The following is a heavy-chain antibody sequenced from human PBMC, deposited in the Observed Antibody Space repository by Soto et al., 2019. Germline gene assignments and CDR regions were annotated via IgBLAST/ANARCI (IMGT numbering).Heavy chain of an antibody. CDR2: INQNRNT. CDR3: AKSGGKAPKYNWFDP. Sequence: ASETLSLTCAVYGGSFSGFYWSWIRQPPGKGLEWIGEINQNRNTKYHPSLESRVTISVDTSKNQFSLKLNSVTAADTAVYYCAKSGGKAPKYNWFDPWGQGTLVTVSS. CDR1: GGSFSGFY. J-gene: IGHJ5*02. V-gene: IGHV4-34*01. D-gene: IGHD3-10*01.